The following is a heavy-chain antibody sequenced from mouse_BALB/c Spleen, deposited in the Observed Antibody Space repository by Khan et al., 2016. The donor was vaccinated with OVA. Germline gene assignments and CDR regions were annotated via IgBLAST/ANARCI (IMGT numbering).Heavy chain of an antibody. J-gene: IGHJ3*01. CDR2: INPSNGYT. D-gene: IGHD2-14*01. CDR1: GYTFTSYT. CDR3: VRDVAYHRNVGWFAY. V-gene: IGHV1-4*01. Sequence: VQLQQSGAELARPGASVKMSCKASGYTFTSYTIHWIKERPGQGLEWIGYINPSNGYTNYNQRFKDKATLTTAKSSTTAYLQLSSLTSDDSAVYSGVRDVAYHRNVGWFAYWGQGTLVTVSA.